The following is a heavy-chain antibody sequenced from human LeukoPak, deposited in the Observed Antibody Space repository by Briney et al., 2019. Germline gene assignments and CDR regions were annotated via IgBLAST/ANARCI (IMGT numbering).Heavy chain of an antibody. D-gene: IGHD3-3*01. CDR2: IYYSGST. J-gene: IGHJ6*03. CDR3: ARGASRLEWLLSAYYYYMDV. V-gene: IGHV4-39*07. Sequence: PSETLSLTCTVSGGSISSSSYYWGWIRQPPGKGLEWIGSIYYSGSTYYNPSLKSRVTISVDTSKNQFSLKLSSVTAADTAVYYCARGASRLEWLLSAYYYYMDVWGKGTTVTVSS. CDR1: GGSISSSSYY.